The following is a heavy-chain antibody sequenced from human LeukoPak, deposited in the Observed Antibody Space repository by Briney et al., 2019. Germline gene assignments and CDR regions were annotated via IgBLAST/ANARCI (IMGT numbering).Heavy chain of an antibody. CDR1: GDSVSNWNYY. J-gene: IGHJ4*02. V-gene: IGHV4-61*03. CDR3: ARSQNYYGSGDY. CDR2: IYYTGKT. Sequence: PSETLSLTCTVSGDSVSNWNYYWSWLRQPPGKALEWIGYIYYTGKTYYNPSLEGRVTILVDTSRNHFSVKLSSVTAADTAVYYCARSQNYYGSGDYWSQGTLVTVSS. D-gene: IGHD3-10*01.